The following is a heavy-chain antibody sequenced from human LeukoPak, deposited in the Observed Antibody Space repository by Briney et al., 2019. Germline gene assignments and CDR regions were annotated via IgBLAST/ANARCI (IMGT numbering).Heavy chain of an antibody. J-gene: IGHJ6*03. CDR2: ISYDGSNK. D-gene: IGHD5-24*01. CDR1: GFTFSSYA. CDR3: ARNTYGYKFSMDV. V-gene: IGHV3-30*04. Sequence: PGGSLRLSCAASGFTFSSYAMHWVRQAPGKGLEWVAVISYDGSNKYYADSVKGRFTISRDNSKNTLYLQMNSLRSDDTAVYYCARNTYGYKFSMDVWGKGTTVTVSS.